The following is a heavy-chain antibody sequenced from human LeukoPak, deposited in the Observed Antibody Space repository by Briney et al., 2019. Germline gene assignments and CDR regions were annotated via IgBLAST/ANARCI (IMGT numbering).Heavy chain of an antibody. CDR1: GFTFSSYG. CDR2: IRYDGSNK. CDR3: AKVGYYNDSSGYYLDYFDY. Sequence: SGGSLRLSCAASGFTFSSYGMHWVRQAPGKGLEWVAFIRYDGSNKYYADSVKGRFTISRDNSKNTLYLQMNSLRAEDTAVYYCAKVGYYNDSSGYYLDYFDYWGQGTLVTVSS. D-gene: IGHD3-22*01. V-gene: IGHV3-30*02. J-gene: IGHJ4*02.